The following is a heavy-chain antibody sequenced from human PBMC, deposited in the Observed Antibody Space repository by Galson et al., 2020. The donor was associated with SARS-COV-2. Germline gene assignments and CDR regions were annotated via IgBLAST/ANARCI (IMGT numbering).Heavy chain of an antibody. CDR3: ARGGFPYYCYMDV. CDR2: IRSRTYDGTT. V-gene: IGHV3-49*03. CDR1: GFTFGAFA. J-gene: IGHJ6*03. Sequence: GGPLRLSCPVAGFTFGAFAMSWFRQAPGKGLEWVGFIRSRTYDGTTEYAASVKDRFTISRDDSKNVAYLQMNSLITEDTAVYYCARGGFPYYCYMDVWGKGTTVTVSS.